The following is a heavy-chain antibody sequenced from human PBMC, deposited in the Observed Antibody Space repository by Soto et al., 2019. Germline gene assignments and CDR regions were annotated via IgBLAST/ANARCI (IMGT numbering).Heavy chain of an antibody. D-gene: IGHD1-26*01. CDR3: ARYSGADSSNSAFD. CDR2: IFDTEST. V-gene: IGHV4-61*01. CDR1: GDSVRSRSYF. J-gene: IGHJ4*02. Sequence: SETLSLTCTVSGDSVRSRSYFWSWIRQPPGKGLEWIGYIFDTESTNYNPSLKSRVAMALDTSKSQFSLKLNSVTAADTAVYYCARYSGADSSNSAFDWGQGTLVTVSS.